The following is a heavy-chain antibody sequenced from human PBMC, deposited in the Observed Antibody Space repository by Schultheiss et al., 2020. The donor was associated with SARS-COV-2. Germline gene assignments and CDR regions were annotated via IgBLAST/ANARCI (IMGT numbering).Heavy chain of an antibody. CDR1: GFTFSSYA. CDR2: ISYDGSNK. CDR3: ARDSGG. D-gene: IGHD2-15*01. J-gene: IGHJ4*02. V-gene: IGHV3-30*01. Sequence: SLKISCAASGFTFSSYAMHWVRQAPGKGLEWVAVISYDGSNKYYADSVKGRFTISRDNSKNTLYLQMNSLRAEDTAVYYCARDSGGWGQGTLVTVSS.